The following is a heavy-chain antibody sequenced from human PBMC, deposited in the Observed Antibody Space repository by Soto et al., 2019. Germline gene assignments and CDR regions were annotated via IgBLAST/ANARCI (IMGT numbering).Heavy chain of an antibody. V-gene: IGHV3-23*01. CDR1: GFTFSSYA. CDR3: AKRSSWYDAFDI. CDR2: ISGSGGST. Sequence: GGSLRLSCAASGFTFSSYAMSWDRQAPGKGLEWVSAISGSGGSTYYADSVKGRFTISRDNSKNTLYLQMNSLRAEDTAVYYCAKRSSWYDAFDIWGQGTMVTVSS. D-gene: IGHD6-13*01. J-gene: IGHJ3*02.